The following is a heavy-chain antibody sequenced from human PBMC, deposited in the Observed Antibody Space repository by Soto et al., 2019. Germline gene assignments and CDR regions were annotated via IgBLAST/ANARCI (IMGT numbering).Heavy chain of an antibody. CDR1: GFSFSRYW. Sequence: EVQLVESGGGLVQPGGSLTLSCALSGFSFSRYWMSWVRQAPGKALEWVANIKQDGTEKYYVDSVNGRFTNSRDNAKNSLYLQMNSRRAEDTAVYYCARDSTDAFDLCGQGTIVTVSS. CDR2: IKQDGTEK. CDR3: ARDSTDAFDL. V-gene: IGHV3-7*05. J-gene: IGHJ3*01.